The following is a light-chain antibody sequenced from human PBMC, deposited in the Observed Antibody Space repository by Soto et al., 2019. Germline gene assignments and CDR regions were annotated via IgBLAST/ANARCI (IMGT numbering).Light chain of an antibody. V-gene: IGKV1-9*01. Sequence: DIQLTQSPSFLSASVGDRVTITCRASQGISTYLAWYQQKPGQAPNLLIYGASTLQTGVPSRFSGSGSGTEFTLTISSLQPEDFATDYCQLLNTYPPLTCGGGTKVEI. J-gene: IGKJ4*01. CDR2: GAS. CDR3: QLLNTYPPLT. CDR1: QGISTY.